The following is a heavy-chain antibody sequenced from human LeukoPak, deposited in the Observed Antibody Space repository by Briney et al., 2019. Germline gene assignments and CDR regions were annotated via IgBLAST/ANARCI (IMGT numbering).Heavy chain of an antibody. D-gene: IGHD3-10*01. V-gene: IGHV3-23*01. Sequence: GGSLRLSCAASGFTSNNYVMSWVRQAPGKRLEWVSGIDYSGGATNYADSVQGRFTVSRDNSKNTLYLQMNNLRAEDTAVYYCATTRVCGGVLLRPSCLYFEDWGQGALVTVSS. CDR3: ATTRVCGGVLLRPSCLYFED. J-gene: IGHJ4*02. CDR2: IDYSGGAT. CDR1: GFTSNNYV.